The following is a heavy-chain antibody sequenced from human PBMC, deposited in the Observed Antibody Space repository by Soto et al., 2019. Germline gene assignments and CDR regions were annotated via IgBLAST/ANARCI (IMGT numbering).Heavy chain of an antibody. D-gene: IGHD5-12*01. V-gene: IGHV5-51*01. Sequence: AGESLKISCKGSGYSFITYWIAWVRQKPGKGLEWMGIIDPADSETKYSPSFQGQVTISADKSINTAYLQWSSLKASDTAKYYCARLGQGGYVQGMDVWGQGTTVTVSS. CDR2: IDPADSET. CDR1: GYSFITYW. J-gene: IGHJ6*02. CDR3: ARLGQGGYVQGMDV.